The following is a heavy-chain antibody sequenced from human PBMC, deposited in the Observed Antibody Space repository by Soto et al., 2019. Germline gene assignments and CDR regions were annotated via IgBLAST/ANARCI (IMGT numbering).Heavy chain of an antibody. CDR1: GYTFTSYG. CDR2: ISAYNGNT. J-gene: IGHJ6*02. CDR3: ARDRGAYGMDV. Sequence: QVQLVQSGAEVKKPGASVKVSCKASGYTFTSYGISWVRQAPGQGLEWMGWISAYNGNTNYAQKLQGRVTMTTDTPTSTAYMELRRLRSDDTAGYYCARDRGAYGMDVWGQGTTVTVSS. V-gene: IGHV1-18*01.